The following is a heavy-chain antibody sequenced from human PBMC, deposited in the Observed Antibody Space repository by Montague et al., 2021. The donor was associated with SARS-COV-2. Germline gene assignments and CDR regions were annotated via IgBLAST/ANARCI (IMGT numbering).Heavy chain of an antibody. CDR2: IHASGIS. V-gene: IGHV4-4*07. CDR1: GGSTNNYY. J-gene: IGHJ5*02. Sequence: SETLSLTCTVSGGSTNNYYWSWIRQPAGKGLEWIGRIHASGISTYNPSLETRVTMSVDASKNLFSLKLSSVTAADTAVYYCARGRFYYDSGELGSWGQGTLVTVSS. CDR3: ARGRFYYDSGELGS. D-gene: IGHD3-22*01.